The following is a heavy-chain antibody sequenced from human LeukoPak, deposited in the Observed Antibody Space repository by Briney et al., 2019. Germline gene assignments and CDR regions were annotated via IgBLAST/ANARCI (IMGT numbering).Heavy chain of an antibody. V-gene: IGHV1-3*01. Sequence: ASVTVSCKASGYSFTSYYLHWVRQAPGQRLEWMGWINAGNGNTKYSQKFQGRVTITRDTSASTAYMELSSLRSEDTAVYYCARGPMTTKSWFDPWGQGTLVTVSS. CDR2: INAGNGNT. D-gene: IGHD4-17*01. J-gene: IGHJ5*02. CDR1: GYSFTSYY. CDR3: ARGPMTTKSWFDP.